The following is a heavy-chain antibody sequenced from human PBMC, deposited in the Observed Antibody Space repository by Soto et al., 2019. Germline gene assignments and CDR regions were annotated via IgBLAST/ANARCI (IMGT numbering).Heavy chain of an antibody. J-gene: IGHJ4*02. CDR1: GFTFSTYW. CDR2: INPDGSGT. CDR3: ARDPPGIGVEY. D-gene: IGHD3-3*01. V-gene: IGHV3-74*01. Sequence: EAQLVESGGGLVQPGGSLRLSCAASGFTFSTYWMHWVRQAPGKGLAWVSRINPDGSGTAYADSVKGRFTMSRDNSKNMVYLHMISLRAEDTAVYYCARDPPGIGVEYWGQGTLVTVSS.